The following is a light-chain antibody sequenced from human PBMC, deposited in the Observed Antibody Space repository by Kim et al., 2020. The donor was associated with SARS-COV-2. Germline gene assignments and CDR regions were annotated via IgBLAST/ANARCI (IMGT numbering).Light chain of an antibody. Sequence: ASVGDRVTITCRASQSIDNWVAWYQQKPQKAPKLLIYKASTLESGVPSRFSGSRSGTEFTLTISSLQPDDFATYYCQHCYTSSPYTFGQGTKLEI. CDR2: KAS. CDR3: QHCYTSSPYT. CDR1: QSIDNW. J-gene: IGKJ2*01. V-gene: IGKV1-5*03.